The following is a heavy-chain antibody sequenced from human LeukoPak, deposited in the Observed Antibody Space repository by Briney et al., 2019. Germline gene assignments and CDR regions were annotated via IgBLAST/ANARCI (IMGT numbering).Heavy chain of an antibody. Sequence: GGSLRLSCAASGFTFSSYDMSWVRQAPGKGLEWVSGITYSSGYTYYADSVKGRFTISRDNSRNTLYLQMNSLRAEDTAVYYCARDHSSGWYSDYFDYWGQGTLVTVSS. CDR1: GFTFSSYD. CDR3: ARDHSSGWYSDYFDY. J-gene: IGHJ4*02. CDR2: ITYSSGYT. V-gene: IGHV3-23*01. D-gene: IGHD6-19*01.